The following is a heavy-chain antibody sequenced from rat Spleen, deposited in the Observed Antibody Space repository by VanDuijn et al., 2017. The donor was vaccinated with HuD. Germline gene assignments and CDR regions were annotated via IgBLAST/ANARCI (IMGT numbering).Heavy chain of an antibody. V-gene: IGHV5-31*01. CDR3: TKVYYDGSHYDY. CDR1: GFTFNNYW. J-gene: IGHJ2*01. Sequence: EVQLVESGGGLVQPGRSLKLSCVASGFTFNNYWMTWIRQAPGKGLEWVASITNTGGSTYYPDSVKGRFTISRDNAKSTLYLQMNSLRSEDTATYYCTKVYYDGSHYDYWGQGVMVTVSS. CDR2: ITNTGGST. D-gene: IGHD1-12*02.